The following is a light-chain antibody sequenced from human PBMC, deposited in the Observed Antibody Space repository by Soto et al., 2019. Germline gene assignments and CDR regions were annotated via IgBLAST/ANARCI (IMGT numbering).Light chain of an antibody. Sequence: DIHMTQSPSTLSASVGDRVTITCRASQSLTMWLAGYQQKPGKAPNLLIYKTSSLESGVPSRFSGSGSGKEVTLTINSLQPDDFATYDCQQWTDYSWTCGQGTKVEVK. CDR2: KTS. V-gene: IGKV1-5*03. CDR3: QQWTDYSWT. CDR1: QSLTMW. J-gene: IGKJ1*01.